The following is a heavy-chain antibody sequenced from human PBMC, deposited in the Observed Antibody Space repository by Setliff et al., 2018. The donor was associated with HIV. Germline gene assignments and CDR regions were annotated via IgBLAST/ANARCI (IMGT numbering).Heavy chain of an antibody. D-gene: IGHD3-22*01. V-gene: IGHV1-2*06. CDR1: GYTFTDNY. J-gene: IGHJ3*02. Sequence: ASVKVSCKASGYTFTDNYIHWVRQAPGQGLEWMGRINPNNGGTNYAQKFQGRVTMTRDTSISTAYMELSRLRSDDTAVYYCARDGYYDSSGYSAFDIWGQGTMVTVSS. CDR3: ARDGYYDSSGYSAFDI. CDR2: INPNNGGT.